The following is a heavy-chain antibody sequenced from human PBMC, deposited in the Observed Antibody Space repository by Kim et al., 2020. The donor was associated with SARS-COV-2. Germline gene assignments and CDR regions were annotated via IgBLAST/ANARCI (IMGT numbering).Heavy chain of an antibody. Sequence: GGSLRLSCAASGFTFSSYAMSWVRQAPGKGLEWVSAISGSGGSTYYADSVKGRFTISRDNSKNTLYLQMNSLRAEDTAVYYCAKPYCSSTSCPPMDVWGQGTTVTVSS. CDR3: AKPYCSSTSCPPMDV. V-gene: IGHV3-23*01. CDR1: GFTFSSYA. CDR2: ISGSGGST. J-gene: IGHJ6*02. D-gene: IGHD2-2*01.